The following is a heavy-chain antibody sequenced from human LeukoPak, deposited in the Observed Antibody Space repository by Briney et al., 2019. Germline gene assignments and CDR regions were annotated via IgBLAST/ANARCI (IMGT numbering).Heavy chain of an antibody. V-gene: IGHV3-30*02. D-gene: IGHD3-16*01. Sequence: GGSLRLSCAASGFTFSSYGMHWVRQAPGKGLEWVAFIRYDGSNKYYADSVKGRFTISRDNSKNTLYLQMNSLRAEDTAVYYCARDDYVWGSIDAFDIWGQGTMVTVSS. CDR3: ARDDYVWGSIDAFDI. CDR1: GFTFSSYG. CDR2: IRYDGSNK. J-gene: IGHJ3*02.